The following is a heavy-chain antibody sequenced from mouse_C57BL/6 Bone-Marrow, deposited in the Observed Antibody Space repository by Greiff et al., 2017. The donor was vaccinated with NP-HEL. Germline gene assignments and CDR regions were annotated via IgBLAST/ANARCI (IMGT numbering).Heavy chain of an antibody. CDR3: ARSIYCDYADDPFYAMDY. CDR1: GFTFTDYY. V-gene: IGHV7-3*01. D-gene: IGHD2-4*01. Sequence: EVQLVESGGGLVQPGGSLSLSCAASGFTFTDYYMSWVRQPPGKALEWLVFIRNKANGYTTEYSASVKGRFTISRDNSQSILYLQMNALRAEDSATYDCARSIYCDYADDPFYAMDYWGQGTSVTGSS. J-gene: IGHJ4*01. CDR2: IRNKANGYTT.